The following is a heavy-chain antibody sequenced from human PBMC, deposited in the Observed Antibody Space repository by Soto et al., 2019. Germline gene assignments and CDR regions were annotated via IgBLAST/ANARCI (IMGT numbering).Heavy chain of an antibody. Sequence: ASVKVSCKASGYTFTSYDINWGRQATGQGLEGMGWMNPNSGNTGYAQKCQGGVTRTRNTSISTAYMELSSLRSEDTAVYYCASVGPSLESSSTSCLLSGCDDYCYYLLDVSRQGTTDTVSS. J-gene: IGHJ6*03. CDR1: GYTFTSYD. CDR2: MNPNSGNT. CDR3: ASVGPSLESSSTSCLLSGCDDYCYYLLDV. D-gene: IGHD2-2*01. V-gene: IGHV1-8*01.